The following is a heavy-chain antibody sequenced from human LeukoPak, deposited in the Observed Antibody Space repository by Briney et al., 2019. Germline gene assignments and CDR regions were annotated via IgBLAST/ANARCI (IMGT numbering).Heavy chain of an antibody. D-gene: IGHD2-15*01. CDR1: GYSFSTYW. V-gene: IGHV5-51*01. J-gene: IGHJ4*02. CDR3: ARAKYCSGGSCYAEY. CDR2: IYPGDSDT. Sequence: GESLKISCEASGYSFSTYWIGWVRQMPGKGLEWMGIIYPGDSDTRYSPSFQGQVTISADKSISTAYLQWSSLKASDTAIYYCARAKYCSGGSCYAEYWGQGTLVTVSS.